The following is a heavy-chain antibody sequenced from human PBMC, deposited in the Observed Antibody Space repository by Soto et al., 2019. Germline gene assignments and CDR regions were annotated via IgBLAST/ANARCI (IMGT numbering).Heavy chain of an antibody. Sequence: GKGLEWVSAIRGSGGSTYYADSVKGRFTISRDTSKNTLYLQMNLLRAEDTAVYYFFFQAQDGIRDWRSVSAFLLNRSSDL. J-gene: IGHJ2*01. D-gene: IGHD3-9*01. V-gene: IGHV3-23*01. CDR2: IRGSGGST. CDR3: FFQAQDGIRDWRSVSAFLLNRSSDL.